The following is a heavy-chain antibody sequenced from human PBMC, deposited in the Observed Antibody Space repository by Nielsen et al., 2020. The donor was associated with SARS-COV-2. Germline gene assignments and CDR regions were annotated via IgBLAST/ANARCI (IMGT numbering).Heavy chain of an antibody. V-gene: IGHV3-21*04. J-gene: IGHJ6*02. CDR2: LSSSSSYI. CDR3: ARKDFYDLLTGYPIPHAMDV. D-gene: IGHD3-9*01. Sequence: GGSLRLSCAASGFTFSIYSMNWVRQAPGKGLEWVSSLSSSSSYIYYADSVKGRFTISRDNAKNSLYLQMHSLRAEDTAVYYCARKDFYDLLTGYPIPHAMDVWGQGTTVTVSS. CDR1: GFTFSIYS.